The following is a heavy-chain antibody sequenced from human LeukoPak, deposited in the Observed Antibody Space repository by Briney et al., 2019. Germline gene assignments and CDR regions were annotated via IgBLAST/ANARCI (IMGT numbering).Heavy chain of an antibody. J-gene: IGHJ5*02. CDR3: ARSMIVETSWFDP. Sequence: GGSLRLSCAASGFTFGSYGMHWVRQAPGRGLEWVAVIWYDGSNKYYADSVKGRFTISRDNSKNTLYLQMNSLRAEDTAVYYCARSMIVETSWFDPWGQGTLVTVSS. D-gene: IGHD3-22*01. CDR1: GFTFGSYG. CDR2: IWYDGSNK. V-gene: IGHV3-33*01.